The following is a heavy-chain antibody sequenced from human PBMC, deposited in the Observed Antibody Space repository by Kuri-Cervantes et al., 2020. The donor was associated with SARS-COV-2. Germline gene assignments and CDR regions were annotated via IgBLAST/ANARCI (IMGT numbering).Heavy chain of an antibody. V-gene: IGHV4-39*01. D-gene: IGHD3-16*01. CDR3: ARGWGSYYYGMDV. Sequence: ESLKISCTVSGGSISSSSYYWGWIRQPPGKGLEWIGSINYSGSTYYNPSLKSRVTISVDTSKNQFSLKLSSVTAADTAVYYCARGWGSYYYGMDVWGQGTTVTVSS. J-gene: IGHJ6*02. CDR1: GGSISSSSYY. CDR2: INYSGST.